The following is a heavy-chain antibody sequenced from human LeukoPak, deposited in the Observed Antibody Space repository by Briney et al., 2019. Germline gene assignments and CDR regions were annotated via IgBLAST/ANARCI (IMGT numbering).Heavy chain of an antibody. CDR3: ARRIKPYYYGSGSYYSDAFDI. CDR2: IYYSGSA. V-gene: IGHV4-59*01. J-gene: IGHJ3*02. Sequence: SETLSLTCTVSGGSISDYSWSWIRQPPGKGLEWIGNIYYSGSANHNPSLKSRVTISRDTSKNQFSLKLTSVTTADTAVYYCARRIKPYYYGSGSYYSDAFDIWGQGTMVTVSS. D-gene: IGHD3-10*01. CDR1: GGSISDYS.